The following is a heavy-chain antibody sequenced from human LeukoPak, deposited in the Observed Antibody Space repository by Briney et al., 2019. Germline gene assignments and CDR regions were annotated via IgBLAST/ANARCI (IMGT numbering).Heavy chain of an antibody. Sequence: GGSLRLSCAASGFTFSSYSMNWVRQAPGKGLEWVSSISSSSSYIYYADSVKGRFTISRDNAKNSLYLQMNSLRAEDTAVYYCARFKQQPISRYYYGMDVWGQGTTVTVSS. V-gene: IGHV3-21*01. CDR3: ARFKQQPISRYYYGMDV. CDR2: ISSSSSYI. J-gene: IGHJ6*02. D-gene: IGHD6-13*01. CDR1: GFTFSSYS.